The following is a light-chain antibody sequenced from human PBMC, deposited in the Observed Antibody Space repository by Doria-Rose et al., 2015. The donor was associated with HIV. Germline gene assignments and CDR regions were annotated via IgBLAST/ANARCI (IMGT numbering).Light chain of an antibody. CDR2: DGS. CDR1: QSFSSTY. CDR3: HQYGTSWA. J-gene: IGKJ1*01. V-gene: IGKV3-20*01. Sequence: EIVMTRSPGTLSLSPGERATLSCRASQSFSSTYLAWYQQKSGQAPSLLIYDGSTRATGIPDRFSASGSGTDFTLTINRLEPEDFALYYCHQYGTSWAFGQGTKVEI.